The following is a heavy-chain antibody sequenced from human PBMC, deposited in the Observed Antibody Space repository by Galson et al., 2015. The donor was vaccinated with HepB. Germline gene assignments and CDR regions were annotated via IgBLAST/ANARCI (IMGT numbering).Heavy chain of an antibody. CDR2: IKSKTDGGTT. Sequence: SLRLSCAASGFTFSNAWMSWVRQAPGKGLEWVGRIKSKTDGGTTDYAAPVKGRFTISRDDSKNTLYLQMNSLKTEDTAVYYCTTRSIRIAARPGIYYYYYMDVWGKGTTVTVSS. V-gene: IGHV3-15*01. CDR1: GFTFSNAW. J-gene: IGHJ6*03. CDR3: TTRSIRIAARPGIYYYYYMDV. D-gene: IGHD6-6*01.